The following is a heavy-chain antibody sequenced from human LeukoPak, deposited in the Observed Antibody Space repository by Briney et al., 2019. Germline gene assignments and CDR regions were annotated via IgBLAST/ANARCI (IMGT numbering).Heavy chain of an antibody. CDR3: ARVRRTGTSSIAARPGGGAFDI. V-gene: IGHV1-46*01. CDR2: INPSGGST. CDR1: GYTFTSYY. Sequence: ASVKVSCKASGYTFTSYYMHWVRQAPGQGLEWMGIINPSGGSTSYAQKFQGRVTMTRDTSTSTVYMELSSLRSEDTAVYYCARVRRTGTSSIAARPGGGAFDIWGQGTMVTVSS. D-gene: IGHD6-6*01. J-gene: IGHJ3*02.